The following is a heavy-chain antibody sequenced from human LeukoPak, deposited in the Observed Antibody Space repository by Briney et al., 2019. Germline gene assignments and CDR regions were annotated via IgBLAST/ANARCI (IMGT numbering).Heavy chain of an antibody. CDR1: GGSISSYY. V-gene: IGHV4-59*01. J-gene: IGHJ4*02. D-gene: IGHD3-22*01. CDR3: AIMSGYYKLGYFDY. CDR2: IYYSGST. Sequence: SETLSLTCTVSGGSISSYYWSWIRQPPGKGLEWIGYIYYSGSTNYNPSLKSRVTISVDTSKNQFSLKLSSVTAADTAVYYCAIMSGYYKLGYFDYWGQETLVTVSS.